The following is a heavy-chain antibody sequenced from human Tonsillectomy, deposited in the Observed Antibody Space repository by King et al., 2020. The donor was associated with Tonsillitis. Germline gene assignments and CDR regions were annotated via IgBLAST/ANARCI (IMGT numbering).Heavy chain of an antibody. CDR2: IYHRGST. D-gene: IGHD2-15*01. Sequence: VQLQESGPGLVKPSGTLSLTCAVSGGSISSSNWWSGVRQPPGKGLEWIGEIYHRGSTNYNPSLTSRVTISVDKSKNQISLKLSSVTAADTAVYYCARDGYCSGGSCYELDYWGQGTLVTVSS. CDR3: ARDGYCSGGSCYELDY. V-gene: IGHV4-4*02. J-gene: IGHJ4*02. CDR1: GGSISSSNW.